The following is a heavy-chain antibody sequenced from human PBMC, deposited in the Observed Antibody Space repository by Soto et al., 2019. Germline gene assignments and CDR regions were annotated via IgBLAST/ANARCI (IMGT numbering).Heavy chain of an antibody. Sequence: EVQLLGSGGGLVQPGGSLRLSCAASGFTFSSFAMSWVRQGPGEGLKWVSGISGSGGSTYYADSVKGRFTISRDNSRNTLYLQMNSLRAEDTALYYCASARPANDYWGQGTLVTVSS. CDR3: ASARPANDY. CDR1: GFTFSSFA. CDR2: ISGSGGST. J-gene: IGHJ4*02. V-gene: IGHV3-23*01.